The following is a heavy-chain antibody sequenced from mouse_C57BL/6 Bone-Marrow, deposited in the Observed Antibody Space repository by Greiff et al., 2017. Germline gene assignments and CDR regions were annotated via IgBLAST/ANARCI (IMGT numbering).Heavy chain of an antibody. Sequence: VQLQQPGADLVKPGASVKLSCKASGYTFTSYWMPWVKQRPGQGLEWIGMIHPNSGSTNYNEKFKSKATLTVDTSSSTACMQLSSLTSEYSAVYCCASGVRRYYWGQGTTLTVSS. CDR1: GYTFTSYW. CDR3: ASGVRRYY. V-gene: IGHV1-64*01. D-gene: IGHD1-1*01. CDR2: IHPNSGST. J-gene: IGHJ2*01.